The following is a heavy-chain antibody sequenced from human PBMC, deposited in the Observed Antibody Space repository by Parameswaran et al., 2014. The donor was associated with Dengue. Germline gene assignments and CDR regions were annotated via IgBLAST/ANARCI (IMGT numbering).Heavy chain of an antibody. D-gene: IGHD3-3*01. V-gene: IGHV4-59*13. CDR2: IYYSGST. J-gene: IGHJ4*02. CDR3: ARGPKYSDFWYEYYFDY. Sequence: PGKGLEWIGYIYYSGSTNYNPSLKSRVTISVDTSKNQFSLKLSSVTAADTAVYYCARGPKYSDFWYEYYFDYWGQGTWSPSPQ.